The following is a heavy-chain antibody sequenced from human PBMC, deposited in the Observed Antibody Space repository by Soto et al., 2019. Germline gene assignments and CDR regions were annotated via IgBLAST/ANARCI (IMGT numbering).Heavy chain of an antibody. Sequence: ASVKVSSKASGFSFTGYYIHWLRQAPGQGLEWMGWINAHSGGTEYARKFQGRVTLTRDTSIATAYLTLTSLTSDDTALYYCAKDLTRQLAYWLDPWGQGTMVTVSS. CDR1: GFSFTGYY. CDR3: AKDLTRQLAYWLDP. V-gene: IGHV1-2*02. J-gene: IGHJ5*02. D-gene: IGHD6-6*01. CDR2: INAHSGGT.